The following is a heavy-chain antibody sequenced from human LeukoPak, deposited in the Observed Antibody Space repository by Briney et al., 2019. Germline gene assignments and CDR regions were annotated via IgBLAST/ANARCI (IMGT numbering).Heavy chain of an antibody. CDR1: GGSFSGYY. CDR2: INHSGST. CDR3: ARGPYSSGWPRVY. Sequence: SETLSLTCAVYGGSFSGYYWSWVRRPPGKGLEWIGEINHSGSTNYNPSLKSRVTISVDTSKNQFSLKLSSVTAADTAVYYCARGPYSSGWPRVYWGQGTLVTVSS. V-gene: IGHV4-34*01. J-gene: IGHJ4*02. D-gene: IGHD6-19*01.